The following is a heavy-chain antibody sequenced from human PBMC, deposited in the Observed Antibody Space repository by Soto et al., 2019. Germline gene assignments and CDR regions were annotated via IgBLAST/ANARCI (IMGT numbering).Heavy chain of an antibody. Sequence: SETLSLTCTVSGGSISSGDYYWSWIRQPPGKGLEWIGYIYYSGSTYYNPSLKSRVTVSVDTSKNQFSLKLSSVTAADTAVYYCARDDGSQVGATSWDYWGQGTLVTVSS. CDR3: ARDDGSQVGATSWDY. V-gene: IGHV4-30-4*01. CDR2: IYYSGST. CDR1: GGSISSGDYY. J-gene: IGHJ4*02. D-gene: IGHD1-26*01.